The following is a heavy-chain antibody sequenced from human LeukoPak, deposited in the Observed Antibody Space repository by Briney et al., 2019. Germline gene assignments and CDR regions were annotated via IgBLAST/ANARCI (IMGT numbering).Heavy chain of an antibody. CDR3: ARQHSSSWSYYFDY. J-gene: IGHJ4*02. CDR2: IYYSGST. V-gene: IGHV4-59*08. Sequence: SETLSLTCSVSGGSITSYYWSWIRQPPGMGLEWIGYIYYSGSTNYNPSLKSRVTISVDTSKNQSSLKLSSVTAADTAVYYCARQHSSSWSYYFDYWGQGTLVTVSS. D-gene: IGHD6-13*01. CDR1: GGSITSYY.